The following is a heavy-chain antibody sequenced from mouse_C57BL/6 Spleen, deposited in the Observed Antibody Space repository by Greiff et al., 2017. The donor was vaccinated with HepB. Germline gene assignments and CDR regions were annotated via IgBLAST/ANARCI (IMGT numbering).Heavy chain of an antibody. V-gene: IGHV1-82*01. CDR2: IYPGDGDT. CDR3: ARSYDYDEYFAY. CDR1: GYAFSSSW. J-gene: IGHJ2*01. Sequence: VQLQQSGPELVKPGASVKISCKASGYAFSSSWMNWVKQRPGKGLEWIGRIYPGDGDTNYNGKFKGKATLTADKSSSTAYMQLSSLTSEESAVYVCARSYDYDEYFAYWGQGTTLTVSS. D-gene: IGHD2-4*01.